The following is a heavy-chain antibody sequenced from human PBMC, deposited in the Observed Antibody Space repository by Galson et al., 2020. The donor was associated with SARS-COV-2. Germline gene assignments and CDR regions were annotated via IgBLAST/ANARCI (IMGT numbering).Heavy chain of an antibody. J-gene: IGHJ4*02. Sequence: GGSLRLSCAASGFTFSSYAMHWVRQAPGKGLEWVAVISYDGSNKYYADSVKGRFTISRDNSKNTLYLQMNSLRAEDTAVYYCAKGGAVAGIRGIDYWGQGTLVTVSS. D-gene: IGHD6-19*01. CDR3: AKGGAVAGIRGIDY. CDR1: GFTFSSYA. CDR2: ISYDGSNK. V-gene: IGHV3-30*04.